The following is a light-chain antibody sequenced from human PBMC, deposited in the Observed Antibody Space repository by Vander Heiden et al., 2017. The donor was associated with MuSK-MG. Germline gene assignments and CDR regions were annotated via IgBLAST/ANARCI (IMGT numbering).Light chain of an antibody. V-gene: IGKV1-33*01. CDR2: GVS. CDR1: KDISVY. Sequence: DIQMTQSPSSLSASVGDRVTISGQTSKDISVYLNWYQQKPGKAPRLLIYGVSHLEAGISSRFSGGGSGTDFTLTISSLQPEDIAAYYCQQYDKFLFHFGHGTKVDIK. CDR3: QQYDKFLFH. J-gene: IGKJ1*01.